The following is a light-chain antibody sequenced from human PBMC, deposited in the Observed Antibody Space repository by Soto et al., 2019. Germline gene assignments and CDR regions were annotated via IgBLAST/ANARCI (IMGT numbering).Light chain of an antibody. CDR1: SSDVGTYNY. V-gene: IGLV2-14*01. Sequence: QSVLTQPASVSGSPGQSITISCTGTSSDVGTYNYVSWSQQHPGKAPKLMIYEVSNRPSGVSNRFSGSKSGNTASLTISGLQAEDEADYYCSSYTSSSTYVFGTGTKVTVL. J-gene: IGLJ1*01. CDR3: SSYTSSSTYV. CDR2: EVS.